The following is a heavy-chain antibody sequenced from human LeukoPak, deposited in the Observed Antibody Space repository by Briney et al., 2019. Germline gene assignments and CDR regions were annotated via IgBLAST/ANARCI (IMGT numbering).Heavy chain of an antibody. J-gene: IGHJ4*02. CDR2: LRQDVGDK. CDR1: GFTFSSHW. D-gene: IGHD3-10*01. V-gene: IGHV3-7*01. Sequence: GGSLRLSCTASGFTFSSHWMSWLRQAPGKGLEWVASLRQDVGDKYYVDSVRGRFTISRDNAKNSLSLHMDSLRVEDTAVYYCARGPPYGMRSDFFDYWGQGTLVTVSS. CDR3: ARGPPYGMRSDFFDY.